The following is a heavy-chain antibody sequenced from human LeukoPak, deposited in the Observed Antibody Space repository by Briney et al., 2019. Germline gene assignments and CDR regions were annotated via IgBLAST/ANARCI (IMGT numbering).Heavy chain of an antibody. CDR3: AELGITMIGGV. J-gene: IGHJ6*04. D-gene: IGHD3-10*02. CDR2: ISGSNSYI. V-gene: IGHV3-21*01. CDR1: GFTFSSYS. Sequence: GGSLRLSCAASGFTFSSYSMNWVRQAPGKGLEWVSSISGSNSYIYYADSVEGRFTISRDNAKNSLYLQMNSLRAEDTAVYYCAELGITMIGGVWGKGTTVTISS.